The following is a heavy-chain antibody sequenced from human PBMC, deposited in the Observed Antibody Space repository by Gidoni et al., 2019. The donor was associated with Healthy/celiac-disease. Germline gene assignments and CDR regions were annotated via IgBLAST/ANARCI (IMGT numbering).Heavy chain of an antibody. J-gene: IGHJ4*02. CDR1: GFTFSSYA. D-gene: IGHD6-19*01. CDR2: ISGSGGST. Sequence: EVQLLESGGGLVQPGGSLRLSCAASGFTFSSYALSWVRQATGKGREGVSGISGSGGSTDYADSGKGRFTISRDNSKNTLYLQMNSLRAEDTAVYYCAKSSAVAGALDYWGQGTLVTVSS. CDR3: AKSSAVAGALDY. V-gene: IGHV3-23*01.